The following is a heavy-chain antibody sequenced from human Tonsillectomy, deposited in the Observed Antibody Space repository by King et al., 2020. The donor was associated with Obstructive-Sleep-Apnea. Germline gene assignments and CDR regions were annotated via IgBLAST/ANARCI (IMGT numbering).Heavy chain of an antibody. CDR2: IYYSGST. Sequence: QLQESGPGLVKPSQTLSLTCTVSGGSISSGGYYWSWIRQHPGKGLEWIGYIYYSGSTHYNPSLKSRVTISVDTSKNQFSLKLSSVTAADTAVYYCARDREYYGSGSQTNWFDPWGQGTLVTVSS. D-gene: IGHD3-10*01. CDR3: ARDREYYGSGSQTNWFDP. J-gene: IGHJ5*02. CDR1: GGSISSGGYY. V-gene: IGHV4-31*03.